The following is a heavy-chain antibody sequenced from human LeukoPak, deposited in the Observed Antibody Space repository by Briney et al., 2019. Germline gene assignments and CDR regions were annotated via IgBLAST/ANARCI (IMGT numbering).Heavy chain of an antibody. Sequence: GRSLRLSCAASGFTFSIYAMLWVRQAPGRGLEWVAVISYDGSNKYYADSVKGRFTISRDNSKNTPYLQMNSLRAEDTAVYYCAKELVVGIYYYGMDVWGQGTTVTVSS. CDR3: AKELVVGIYYYGMDV. CDR2: ISYDGSNK. D-gene: IGHD3-9*01. J-gene: IGHJ6*02. V-gene: IGHV3-30*04. CDR1: GFTFSIYA.